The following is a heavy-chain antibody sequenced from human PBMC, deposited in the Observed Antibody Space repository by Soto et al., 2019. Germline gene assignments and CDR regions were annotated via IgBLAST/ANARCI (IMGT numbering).Heavy chain of an antibody. CDR2: IYWNGIE. D-gene: IGHD2-2*01. CDR3: AHTRVPDTLDY. CDR1: GFSLTTNGVG. V-gene: IGHV2-5*01. J-gene: IGHJ4*02. Sequence: QITLKESGPTLVKPTQTLTLTCTFSGFSLTTNGVGVTWIRQPPGKALEWLGLIYWNGIERYSPSLKSRLSLTKDTSKDQVVLTMTDVGPVDTATYYCAHTRVPDTLDYWGPGTRVTVSS.